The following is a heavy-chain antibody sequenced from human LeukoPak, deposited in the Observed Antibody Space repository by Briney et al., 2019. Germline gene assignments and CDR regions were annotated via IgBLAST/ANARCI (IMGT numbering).Heavy chain of an antibody. CDR3: ARDLRDLAGRNWFDP. V-gene: IGHV4-4*07. J-gene: IGHJ5*02. CDR2: IYTSGST. D-gene: IGHD4-17*01. Sequence: PSETLSLNCTVSGGSISSYYWSWIRQPAGKGLEWIGRIYTSGSTNYNASLKSRVTMSVDTSKNQFSLKLSSVTAADTAVYYWARDLRDLAGRNWFDPWGQGTLVTVSS. CDR1: GGSISSYY.